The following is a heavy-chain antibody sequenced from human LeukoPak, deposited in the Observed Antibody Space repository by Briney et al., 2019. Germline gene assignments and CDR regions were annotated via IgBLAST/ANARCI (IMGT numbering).Heavy chain of an antibody. J-gene: IGHJ4*02. CDR1: GGTFSSYA. V-gene: IGHV1-69*05. D-gene: IGHD3-22*01. CDR3: ARSPAWDDSSGYYLPFDC. CDR2: IIPIFGTA. Sequence: SVKVSCKASGGTFSSYAFSWVRQAPGQGLEWMGGIIPIFGTANNAHQFKGSATITTYESTSIAYMELSSLRSEDTAVYYCARSPAWDDSSGYYLPFDCWGQGTLVTVSS.